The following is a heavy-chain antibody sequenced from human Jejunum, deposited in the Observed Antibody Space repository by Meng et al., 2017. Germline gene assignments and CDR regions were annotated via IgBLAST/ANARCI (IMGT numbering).Heavy chain of an antibody. V-gene: IGHV3-23*01. CDR3: AKTKDDNTFRNFDS. D-gene: IGHD3-3*02. CDR2: ITDSGRGT. CDR1: GFTFSTYA. J-gene: IGHJ4*02. Sequence: GESLKISCAASGFTFSTYAMTWVRQAPGKWLEWVSGITDSGRGTHYADSVKGRFTISRDNSKNTLYLQMNSLRAEDTAIYYCAKTKDDNTFRNFDSWGQGALVTVSS.